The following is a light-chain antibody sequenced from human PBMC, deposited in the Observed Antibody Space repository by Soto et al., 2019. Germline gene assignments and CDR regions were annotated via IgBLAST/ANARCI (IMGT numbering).Light chain of an antibody. CDR2: DAS. CDR3: QQYDSYWT. CDR1: QSIGSW. J-gene: IGKJ1*01. V-gene: IGKV1-5*01. Sequence: DIQITQSPSTLSASVIYRVTITFRASQSIGSWLAWYQQKPGKAPKLLIYDASTLESGVPSRFSGSGSGAEFTLTISSLQPGDFATYYCQQYDSYWTFGQGTKVDIK.